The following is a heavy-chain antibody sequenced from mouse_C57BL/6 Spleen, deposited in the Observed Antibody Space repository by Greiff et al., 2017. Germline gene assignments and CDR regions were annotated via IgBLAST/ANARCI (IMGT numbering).Heavy chain of an antibody. Sequence: VQLQQSGAELVKPGASVKISCKASGYAFSSYWMNWVQQRPGKGLEWIGQIYPGDGDTNYNGKFKGKATLTADKSSSTAYMQLSSLTSEDSAVYFCARLLLYYAMDYWGQGTSVTVSS. CDR2: IYPGDGDT. V-gene: IGHV1-80*01. CDR3: ARLLLYYAMDY. CDR1: GYAFSSYW. J-gene: IGHJ4*01.